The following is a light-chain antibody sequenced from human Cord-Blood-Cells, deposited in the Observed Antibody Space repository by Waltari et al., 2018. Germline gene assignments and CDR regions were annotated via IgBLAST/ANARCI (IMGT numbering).Light chain of an antibody. J-gene: IGKJ2*01. V-gene: IGKV3-20*01. Sequence: EIVLTQSPGTLSLSLSERATLTCRASQSVSSSYLAWYQQKPGQAPRLLIYGASSRATGIPDRFSGSGSGTDFTLTISRLEPEDFAVYYCQQYGSSPRTFGQGTKLEIK. CDR1: QSVSSSY. CDR2: GAS. CDR3: QQYGSSPRT.